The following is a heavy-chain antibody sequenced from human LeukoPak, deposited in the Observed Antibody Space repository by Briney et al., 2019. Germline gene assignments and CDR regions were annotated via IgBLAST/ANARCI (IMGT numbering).Heavy chain of an antibody. CDR1: GYTFTSYG. V-gene: IGHV1-18*01. Sequence: ASVKVSCKASGYTFTSYGISWVRQAPGQGLEWMGWISAYNGNTNYAQKLQGRVTMTTDTSTSTAYMELRSLRSDDTAVYYCARDRASQWLVVGDAFDIWGQGTMVTVSS. D-gene: IGHD6-19*01. CDR3: ARDRASQWLVVGDAFDI. CDR2: ISAYNGNT. J-gene: IGHJ3*02.